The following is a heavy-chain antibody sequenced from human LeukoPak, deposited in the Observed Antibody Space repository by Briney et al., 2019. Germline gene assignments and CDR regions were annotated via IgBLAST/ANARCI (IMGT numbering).Heavy chain of an antibody. CDR1: GGSISSSNYY. CDR2: INHSGST. CDR3: ARDILTGYYEYNWFDP. V-gene: IGHV4-39*07. D-gene: IGHD3-9*01. J-gene: IGHJ5*02. Sequence: PSETLSLTCTVSGGSISSSNYYWGWIRQSPGKGPEWIGEINHSGSTNYNPSLKSRVTISVDTSKNQFSLKLSSVTAADTAVYYCARDILTGYYEYNWFDPWGQGTLVTVSS.